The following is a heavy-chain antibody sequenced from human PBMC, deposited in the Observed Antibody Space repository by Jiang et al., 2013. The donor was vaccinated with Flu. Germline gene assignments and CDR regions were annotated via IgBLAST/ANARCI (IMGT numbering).Heavy chain of an antibody. CDR3: ARLSRITIFGVVNYYYYYYMDV. Sequence: LLKPSETLSLTCAVYGGSFSGYYWSWIRQPPGKGLEWIGEINRSGSTNYNPSLKSRVTISVDTSKNQFSLKLSSVTAADTAVYYCARLSRITIFGVVNYYYYYYMDVWGKGTTVTVSS. CDR1: GGSFSGYY. V-gene: IGHV4-34*01. J-gene: IGHJ6*03. D-gene: IGHD3-3*01. CDR2: INRSGST.